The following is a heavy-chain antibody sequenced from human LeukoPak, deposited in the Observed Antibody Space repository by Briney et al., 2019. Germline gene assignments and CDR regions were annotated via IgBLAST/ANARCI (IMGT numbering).Heavy chain of an antibody. V-gene: IGHV4-4*02. D-gene: IGHD3-10*01. CDR3: ARVDYYGSGSFLPFDY. CDR2: IYHSGST. J-gene: IGHJ4*02. Sequence: GSLRLSCAASGFTFSSYAMSWVRQPPGKGLEWIGEIYHSGSTNYNPSLKSRVTISVDTSKNQFSLKLSSVTAADTAVYYCARVDYYGSGSFLPFDYWGQGTLVTVSS. CDR1: GFTFSSYAM.